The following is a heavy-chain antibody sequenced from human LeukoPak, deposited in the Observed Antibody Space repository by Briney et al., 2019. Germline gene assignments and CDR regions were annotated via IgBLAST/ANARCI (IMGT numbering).Heavy chain of an antibody. V-gene: IGHV4-31*03. CDR2: IYYSGST. CDR3: ARGVGATETYFDY. CDR1: GGSISSGGYS. D-gene: IGHD1-26*01. J-gene: IGHJ4*02. Sequence: SETLSLTCTVSGGSISSGGYSWSWIRQHPGKGLEWIGYIYYSGSTYYNPSLKSRVTISVDTSKNQFSLKLSSVTAADTAVYYCARGVGATETYFDYWGQGTLVTVSS.